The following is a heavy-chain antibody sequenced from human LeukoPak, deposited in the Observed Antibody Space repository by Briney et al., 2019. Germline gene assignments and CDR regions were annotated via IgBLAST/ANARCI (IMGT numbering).Heavy chain of an antibody. J-gene: IGHJ4*02. CDR2: ISYNGGRK. D-gene: IGHD4-17*01. CDR1: GFSFSGYA. Sequence: GGSLRLSCVASGFSFSGYAIHWVRQAPGKGLEWVALISYNGGRKDYADSVKGRFTIDRDNSKNTVYLHMNSLRAEDTAVYYCARVSPNTVTTLQYFDYWGQGTLVAVSS. CDR3: ARVSPNTVTTLQYFDY. V-gene: IGHV3-30*04.